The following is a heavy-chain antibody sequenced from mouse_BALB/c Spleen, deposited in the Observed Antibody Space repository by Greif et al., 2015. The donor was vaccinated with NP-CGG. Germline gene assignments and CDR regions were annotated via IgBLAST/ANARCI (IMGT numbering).Heavy chain of an antibody. V-gene: IGHV14-3*02. CDR2: IDPANGNT. J-gene: IGHJ2*01. CDR1: GFNIKDTY. D-gene: IGHD1-1*01. Sequence: LVESGAELVKPGASVKLSCTASGFNIKDTYMHWVKQRPEQGLEWIGRIDPANGNTKYDPKFQGKATITADTSSNTAYLQLSSLTSEDTAVYYCLRNFDYWGQGTTLTVSS. CDR3: LRNFDY.